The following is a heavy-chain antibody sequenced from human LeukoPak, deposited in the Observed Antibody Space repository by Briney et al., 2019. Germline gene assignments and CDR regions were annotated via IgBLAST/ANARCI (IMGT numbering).Heavy chain of an antibody. D-gene: IGHD3-3*01. CDR1: GYSISSGYY. V-gene: IGHV4-38-2*02. J-gene: IGHJ5*02. CDR3: ARDRITIFGVVSLAGSFDP. Sequence: SETLSLTCTVSGYSISSGYYWGWIRQPPGKGLEWIGSIYHSGSTYYNPSLKSRVTISVDTSKNQFSLKLSSVTAAGTAVYYCARDRITIFGVVSLAGSFDPWGQGTLVTVSS. CDR2: IYHSGST.